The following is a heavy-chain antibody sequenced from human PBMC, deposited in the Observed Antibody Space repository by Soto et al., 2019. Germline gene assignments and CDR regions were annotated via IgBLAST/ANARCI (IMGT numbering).Heavy chain of an antibody. CDR3: ARDFYGGYTYGPGDY. V-gene: IGHV3-7*01. CDR2: IHGDGGKI. CDR1: GFIVSAYW. J-gene: IGHJ4*02. D-gene: IGHD5-18*01. Sequence: PXGALRLSCSASGFIVSAYWMSWVRQAPGKGLEWVANIHGDGGKIYYVDSVKGRFTISRDNAKRSLYLQMNSLRAEDTAVYYCARDFYGGYTYGPGDYWGQGALVTVSS.